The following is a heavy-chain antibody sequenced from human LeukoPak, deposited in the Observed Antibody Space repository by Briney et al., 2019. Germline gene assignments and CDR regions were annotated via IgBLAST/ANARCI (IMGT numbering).Heavy chain of an antibody. CDR1: GGSISSYY. CDR3: ARDFYDSNGSFAY. J-gene: IGHJ4*02. D-gene: IGHD3-22*01. V-gene: IGHV4-59*12. CDR2: IYYSGST. Sequence: PSETLSLTCTVSGGSISSYYWSWIRQPPGKGLEWIGCIYYSGSTNYNPSFKSRVTISVDTSKNQFSLKLSSVTAADTAVFYCARDFYDSNGSFAYWGQGTLVTVSS.